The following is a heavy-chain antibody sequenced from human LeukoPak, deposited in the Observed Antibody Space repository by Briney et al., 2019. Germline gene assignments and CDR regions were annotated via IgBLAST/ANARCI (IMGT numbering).Heavy chain of an antibody. V-gene: IGHV4-38-2*01. CDR1: GYSISSGYY. J-gene: IGHJ4*02. CDR2: IYHSGST. Sequence: PSETLSLTCAVSGYSISSGYYWGWIRQPPGKGLEWIGSIYHSGSTYYNPSLKSRVTISVDTSKNQFSLKLSSVTAADTAVYYCAREHYDSSGYPPYFDYWGQGTLLTVSS. D-gene: IGHD3-22*01. CDR3: AREHYDSSGYPPYFDY.